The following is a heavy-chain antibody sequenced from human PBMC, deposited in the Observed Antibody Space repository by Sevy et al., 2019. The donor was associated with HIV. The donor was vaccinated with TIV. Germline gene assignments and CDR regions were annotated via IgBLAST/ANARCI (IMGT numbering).Heavy chain of an antibody. CDR3: ATSGLVDYYDSSGYLKN. CDR2: FDPEDGET. CDR1: GYTLTELS. J-gene: IGHJ4*02. V-gene: IGHV1-24*01. Sequence: ASVKVSCKVSGYTLTELSMHWVRQAPGKGLEWMGGFDPEDGETIYAQKFQGRVTMTEDTSTDTAYMELSSLRSEDTAVYYCATSGLVDYYDSSGYLKNWGQGTLVTVSP. D-gene: IGHD3-22*01.